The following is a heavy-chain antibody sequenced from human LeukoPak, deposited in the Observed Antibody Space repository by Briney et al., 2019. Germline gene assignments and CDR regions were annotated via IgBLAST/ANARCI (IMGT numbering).Heavy chain of an antibody. CDR3: ARRGTAVTGPAFDI. CDR1: GFTVSTNY. D-gene: IGHD6-19*01. J-gene: IGHJ3*02. CDR2: IFSAGST. Sequence: PGGSLRLSCAASGFTVSTNYMSWVRQPPGKGLEWVSVIFSAGSTYYADSVEGRFTISRDNSKNTLYLQMNSLRAEDTAVYYCARRGTAVTGPAFDIWGQGTMVTVSS. V-gene: IGHV3-53*01.